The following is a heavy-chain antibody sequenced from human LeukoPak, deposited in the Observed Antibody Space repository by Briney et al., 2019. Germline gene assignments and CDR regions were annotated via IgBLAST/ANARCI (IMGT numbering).Heavy chain of an antibody. J-gene: IGHJ4*02. D-gene: IGHD6-13*01. CDR3: ARGGFGAAGTRRFFDY. CDR1: GYSFTSYW. V-gene: IGHV5-51*01. Sequence: GESLKISCKGSGYSFTSYWIGWVRQMPGKGLEWMGIIYPGDSDTRYSPSFQGQVTISADKSISTAYLQWSSLKASDTAMYYCARGGFGAAGTRRFFDYWGQGTLVTVSS. CDR2: IYPGDSDT.